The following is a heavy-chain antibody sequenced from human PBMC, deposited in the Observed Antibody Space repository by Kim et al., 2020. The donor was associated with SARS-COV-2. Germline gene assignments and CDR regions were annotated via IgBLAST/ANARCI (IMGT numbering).Heavy chain of an antibody. D-gene: IGHD3-3*01. CDR2: IDHRGSP. CDR3: ARYDF. J-gene: IGHJ4*02. Sequence: IDHRGSPNSHPSHKSRVTISADTSNNQFSLKMNSVTAADTAIYYCARYDFWSRGTLVTVSS. V-gene: IGHV4-34*01.